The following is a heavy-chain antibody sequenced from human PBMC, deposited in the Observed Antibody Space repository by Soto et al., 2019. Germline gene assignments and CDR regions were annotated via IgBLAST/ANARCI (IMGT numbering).Heavy chain of an antibody. CDR2: INQDGGQK. CDR1: GFTFSDHY. J-gene: IGHJ4*02. D-gene: IGHD2-2*02. CDR3: ARIYCSSSSCYSDF. Sequence: GGSLRLSCEASGFTFSDHYMSWVRQAPGKGLEWVANINQDGGQKFYLDSVEGRFTISRDNASNSLYLQINSLRAEDMAVCYFARIYCSSSSCYSDFWGQGILVTVSA. V-gene: IGHV3-7*03.